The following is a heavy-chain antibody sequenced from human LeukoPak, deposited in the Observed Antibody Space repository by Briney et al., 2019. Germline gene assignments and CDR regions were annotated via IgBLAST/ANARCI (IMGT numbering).Heavy chain of an antibody. Sequence: GGSLRLSCAASGISFSSHWMHWVRQAPGKGLVWVSRINSDGSSTSYADSVKGRFTISRDNAKNTLYLQMNSLRAEDTAVYYCARDGRATAFDYWGQGTLVTVSS. CDR3: ARDGRATAFDY. J-gene: IGHJ4*02. D-gene: IGHD1-26*01. V-gene: IGHV3-74*01. CDR1: GISFSSHW. CDR2: INSDGSST.